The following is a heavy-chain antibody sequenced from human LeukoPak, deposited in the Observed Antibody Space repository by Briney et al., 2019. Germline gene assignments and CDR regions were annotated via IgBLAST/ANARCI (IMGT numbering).Heavy chain of an antibody. CDR1: GYTFTSYG. D-gene: IGHD3-9*01. CDR3: ARMGPDVLRYFDWFPFVDY. CDR2: ISAYNGNT. J-gene: IGHJ4*02. Sequence: GASVKVSCKASGYTFTSYGISWVRQAPGQGLEWMGWISAYNGNTNYAQKLQGRVTMTTDTSTSTAYMELRSLRSDDMAVYYCARMGPDVLRYFDWFPFVDYWGQGTLVTVSS. V-gene: IGHV1-18*03.